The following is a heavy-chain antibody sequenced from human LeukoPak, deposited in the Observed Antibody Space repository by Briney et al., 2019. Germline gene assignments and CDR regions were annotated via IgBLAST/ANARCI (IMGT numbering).Heavy chain of an antibody. V-gene: IGHV1-8*02. J-gene: IGHJ4*02. CDR1: GFTFSGYY. D-gene: IGHD3-10*01. CDR3: ARDIGWFGEFTFDY. CDR2: MNPNSGNT. Sequence: GASVKVSCKASGFTFSGYYLQWVRQAPGQGLDWMGWMNPNSGNTGYAQKFQGRVTMTRNTSISTAYMELSSLRSEDTAVYYCARDIGWFGEFTFDYWGQGTLVTVSS.